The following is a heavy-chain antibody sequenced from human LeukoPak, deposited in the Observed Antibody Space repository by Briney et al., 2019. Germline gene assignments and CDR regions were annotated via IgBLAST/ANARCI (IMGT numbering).Heavy chain of an antibody. CDR2: ISGSGGGT. J-gene: IGHJ4*02. CDR1: GFTFTSYA. Sequence: GGSLRLSCAASGFTFTSYAMSWVRQAPGKGLEWVSSISGSGGGTFYADSVKGRFTISRDNSKNTLYLQMNSLRAEDTAVYYCSRAGITVTGAFDYWGQGTLVTVSS. CDR3: SRAGITVTGAFDY. D-gene: IGHD6-19*01. V-gene: IGHV3-23*01.